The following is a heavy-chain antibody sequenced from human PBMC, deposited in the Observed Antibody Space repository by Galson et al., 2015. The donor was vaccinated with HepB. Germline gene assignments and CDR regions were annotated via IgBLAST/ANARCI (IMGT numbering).Heavy chain of an antibody. J-gene: IGHJ6*03. CDR2: ISWNSDSI. V-gene: IGHV3-9*01. D-gene: IGHD6-13*01. Sequence: SLRLSCAASGFTFDAYAMHWVRQVPGKGLEWVSVISWNSDSIAYADSVKGRFTISRDNAKNSLYLQMNSLRAEDTALYYCAKDRSTSSWSYMDVWGKGTTVTVSS. CDR3: AKDRSTSSWSYMDV. CDR1: GFTFDAYA.